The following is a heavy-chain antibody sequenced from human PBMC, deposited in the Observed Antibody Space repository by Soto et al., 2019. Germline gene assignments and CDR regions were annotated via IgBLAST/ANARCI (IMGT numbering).Heavy chain of an antibody. CDR2: TYYRSKWYN. CDR1: GDSVSSNSAA. V-gene: IGHV6-1*01. CDR3: ARDGTNYHYGMHX. J-gene: IGHJ6*02. Sequence: SQTLSLTCAISGDSVSSNSAAWNWIRQSPSIGLECLGRTYYRSKWYNDYAVSLKSRITINPDTSKNQFSLQLNSVTPEDTAVYYCARDGTNYHYGMHXWGQVTTVTVS.